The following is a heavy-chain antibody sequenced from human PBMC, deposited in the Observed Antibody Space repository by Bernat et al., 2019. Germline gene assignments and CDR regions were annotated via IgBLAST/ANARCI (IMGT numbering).Heavy chain of an antibody. CDR2: IDDTGST. CDR1: GGSISSSY. J-gene: IGHJ6*02. D-gene: IGHD3-3*01. Sequence: QVQLQESGPGLVQPSETLSLTCTVSGGSISSSYWNCIRQPPGKGLEWIGYIDDTGSTNYNPSLKSRVTISLETSKNQFSLKLTSVTAADTGLYYCARGGPYNDFWSGYEGRYYHYAMDVWGQGTTVTVSS. CDR3: ARGGPYNDFWSGYEGRYYHYAMDV. V-gene: IGHV4-59*01.